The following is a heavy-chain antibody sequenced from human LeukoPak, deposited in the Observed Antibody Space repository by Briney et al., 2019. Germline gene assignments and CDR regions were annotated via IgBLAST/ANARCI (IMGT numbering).Heavy chain of an antibody. CDR2: IIPIFGTA. CDR3: ARDNSVTRNWFDP. CDR1: GYTFTSYD. Sequence: GASVKVSCKASGYTFTSYDVNWVRQATGQGLEWMGGIIPIFGTANYAQKFQGRVTITADESTSTAYMELSSLRSEDTAVYYCARDNSVTRNWFDPWGQGTLVTVSS. D-gene: IGHD4-11*01. V-gene: IGHV1-69*13. J-gene: IGHJ5*02.